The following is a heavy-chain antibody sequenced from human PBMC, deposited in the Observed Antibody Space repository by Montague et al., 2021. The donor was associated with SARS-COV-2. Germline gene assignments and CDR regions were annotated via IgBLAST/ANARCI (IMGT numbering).Heavy chain of an antibody. D-gene: IGHD5-24*01. V-gene: IGHV4-34*01. Sequence: SETLSLTCAVYGESVSGFYWGWIRQPPGGGLEWPGEINHSGSPNYNPSLKSRVTMSLDTSKNQFSLKLSSVTAADTAVYFCARGFRTVEMPTISFDYWGQGTLVTVSS. CDR2: INHSGSP. J-gene: IGHJ4*02. CDR1: GESVSGFY. CDR3: ARGFRTVEMPTISFDY.